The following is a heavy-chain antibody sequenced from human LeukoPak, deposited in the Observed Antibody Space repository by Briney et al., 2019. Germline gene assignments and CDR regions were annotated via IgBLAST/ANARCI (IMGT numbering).Heavy chain of an antibody. CDR3: AKDLPKEYYYDSSGLDY. CDR2: IYYSGST. D-gene: IGHD3-22*01. V-gene: IGHV4-59*01. J-gene: IGHJ4*02. Sequence: SETLSLTCTVSGGSISSYYWSWIRQPPGKGLEWIGYIYYSGSTNYNPSLKSRVTISVDTSKNQFSLKLSSVTAADTAVYYCAKDLPKEYYYDSSGLDYWGQGTLVTVSS. CDR1: GGSISSYY.